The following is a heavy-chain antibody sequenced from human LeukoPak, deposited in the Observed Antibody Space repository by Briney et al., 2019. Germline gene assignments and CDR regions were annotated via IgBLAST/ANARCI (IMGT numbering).Heavy chain of an antibody. D-gene: IGHD6-13*01. J-gene: IGHJ4*02. CDR3: ARDYTEYSSSWIYDY. CDR1: GASISSSSYY. Sequence: SETLSLTCTVSGASISSSSYYWGWIRQPPGKGLEWIGSVYYSGNTYYNPSLKSRVTISVDTSKNHFSLKLSSVTAADTAVYYCARDYTEYSSSWIYDYWGQGTLVTVSS. CDR2: VYYSGNT. V-gene: IGHV4-39*07.